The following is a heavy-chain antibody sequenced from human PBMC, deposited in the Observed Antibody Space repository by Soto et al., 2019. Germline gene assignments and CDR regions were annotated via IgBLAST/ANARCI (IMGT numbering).Heavy chain of an antibody. D-gene: IGHD2-8*01. CDR2: IYYDGRT. CDR3: ARSGVDESPSYYWFYFDY. J-gene: IGHJ4*02. CDR1: GASISSGY. V-gene: IGHV4-30-4*01. Sequence: SETLSLTCTVSGASISSGYWSWIRQSPGKGLEWIGYIYYDGRTYYNPSLRSRITISVDTSKNQFSLILNSVTAADTAVYHCARSGVDESPSYYWFYFDYWGPGSQVTVSS.